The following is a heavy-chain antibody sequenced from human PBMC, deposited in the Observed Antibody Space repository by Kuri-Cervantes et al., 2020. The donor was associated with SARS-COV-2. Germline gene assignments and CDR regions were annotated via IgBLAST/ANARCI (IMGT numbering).Heavy chain of an antibody. D-gene: IGHD3-22*01. Sequence: GESLKISCAASGFTFSSYWMHWVRQAPGKGLVWVSRINSDGSSTSYADSVKGRFTISRDNSKNTLYLQMTSLRAEDTAVYYCAKIPFYDSSGYYSNYWGQGTLVTVSS. V-gene: IGHV3-74*01. CDR1: GFTFSSYW. CDR3: AKIPFYDSSGYYSNY. CDR2: INSDGSST. J-gene: IGHJ4*02.